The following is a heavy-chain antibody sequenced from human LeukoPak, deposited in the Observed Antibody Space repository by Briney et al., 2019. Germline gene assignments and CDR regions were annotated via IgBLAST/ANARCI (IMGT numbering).Heavy chain of an antibody. D-gene: IGHD2-15*01. CDR1: GGSISSCY. Sequence: SETLSLTCTVSGGSISSCYSNWIRQPPGKGLEWIGYIYYSGSTKYNPSLKSRVTISIDTSKNQFSLKVSSVTAADTAVYYCARDGGGSGYSLTGAFDIWGQGTMVTVSS. CDR2: IYYSGST. J-gene: IGHJ3*02. V-gene: IGHV4-59*01. CDR3: ARDGGGSGYSLTGAFDI.